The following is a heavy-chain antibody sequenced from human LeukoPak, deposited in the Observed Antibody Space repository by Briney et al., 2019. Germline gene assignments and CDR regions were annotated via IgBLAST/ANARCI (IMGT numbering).Heavy chain of an antibody. CDR2: ISSSSSYI. Sequence: GGSLRVSCAASGFTFSSYSMNWVRQAPGKGMEWVSSISSSSSYIYYADSVKGRFTISRDNAKNSLYLQMNSLRAEDTAVYYCARDLPQYYYDSSGYHDYWGQGTLVTVSS. V-gene: IGHV3-21*01. CDR3: ARDLPQYYYDSSGYHDY. D-gene: IGHD3-22*01. J-gene: IGHJ4*02. CDR1: GFTFSSYS.